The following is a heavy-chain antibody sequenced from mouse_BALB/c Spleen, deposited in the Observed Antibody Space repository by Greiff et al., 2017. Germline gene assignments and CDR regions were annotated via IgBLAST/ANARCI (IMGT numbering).Heavy chain of an antibody. CDR3: ASLIYYGNPFAY. J-gene: IGHJ3*01. D-gene: IGHD2-1*01. Sequence: ESGPSLVKPSQTLSLTCSVTGDFITSVYWNWIRKFTGNKFEYMGYISYSGSTYPNPSLKSRISITRDTSKNQYYLQLNSVTTEDTATYYCASLIYYGNPFAYWGQGTLVTVSA. CDR1: GDFITSVY. CDR2: ISYSGST. V-gene: IGHV3-8*02.